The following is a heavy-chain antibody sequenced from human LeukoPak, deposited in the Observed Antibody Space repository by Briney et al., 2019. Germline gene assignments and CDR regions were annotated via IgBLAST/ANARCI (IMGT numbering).Heavy chain of an antibody. D-gene: IGHD3-10*01. Sequence: SGGSLRLSCAASGFTFSSYAMSWVRQAPGKRLEGVSTISASGGSTYHAYSVKGRFTISRDTSKYTLYLQMNSLRDADTAVYYCAKHFYYGSGSYYSHLDYWGQGTLVTVSS. CDR3: AKHFYYGSGSYYSHLDY. J-gene: IGHJ4*02. CDR1: GFTFSSYA. CDR2: ISASGGST. V-gene: IGHV3-23*01.